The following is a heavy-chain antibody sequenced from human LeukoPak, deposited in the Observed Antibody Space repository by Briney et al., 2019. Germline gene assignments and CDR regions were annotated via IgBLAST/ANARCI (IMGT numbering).Heavy chain of an antibody. V-gene: IGHV3-23*01. Sequence: GGSLRLSCAASGFTFSSYAMSWVRQAPGKGLEWVSAISGSGGSTYYADSVKGRFTISRDNSKNTLSLQMNSLTADDTAVYYCAGDSGGSVGYWGQGTLVTVSS. J-gene: IGHJ4*02. D-gene: IGHD2-15*01. CDR1: GFTFSSYA. CDR2: ISGSGGST. CDR3: AGDSGGSVGY.